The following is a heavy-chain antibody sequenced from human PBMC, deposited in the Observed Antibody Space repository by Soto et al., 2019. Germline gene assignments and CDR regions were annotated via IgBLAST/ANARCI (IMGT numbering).Heavy chain of an antibody. CDR2: IYSSGNT. D-gene: IGHD3-10*01. CDR1: GGTVNTYY. J-gene: IGHJ4*02. CDR3: ARDRGPTSYFDY. Sequence: SETLSLTCSVSGGTVNTYYWSWIRQPPGKELEWIGYIYSSGNTNYNPSLKSRVTISVDTPNNQFFLKLSSVTAADTAVYYCARDRGPTSYFDYWGQGHMVTVSS. V-gene: IGHV4-59*02.